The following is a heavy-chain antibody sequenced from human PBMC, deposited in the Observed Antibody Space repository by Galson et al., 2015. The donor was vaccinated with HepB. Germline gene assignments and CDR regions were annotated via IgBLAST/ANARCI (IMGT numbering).Heavy chain of an antibody. Sequence: SVKVSCKASGYTFTSYYMHWVRQAPGQGLEWMGIINPSGGSTSYAQKFQGRVTMTRDTSTSTVYMELSSLRSEDTAVYYCARDKSRWAIFGVVRGCGYFDYWGQGTLVTVSS. CDR3: ARDKSRWAIFGVVRGCGYFDY. J-gene: IGHJ4*02. CDR2: INPSGGST. CDR1: GYTFTSYY. V-gene: IGHV1-46*01. D-gene: IGHD3-3*01.